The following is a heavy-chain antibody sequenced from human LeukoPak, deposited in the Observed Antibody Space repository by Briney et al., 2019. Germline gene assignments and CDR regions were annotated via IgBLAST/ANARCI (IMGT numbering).Heavy chain of an antibody. Sequence: PGGSLRLSGAVSGFTFSSYWMHWVRQAPGKGLVWVSRINSDGSSTSYADSVKGRFTISRDNAKNTLYLQMNSLRAEDTAVYYCARESSEAVVFDYWGQGTLVTVSS. CDR3: ARESSEAVVFDY. J-gene: IGHJ4*02. CDR2: INSDGSST. D-gene: IGHD6-19*01. CDR1: GFTFSSYW. V-gene: IGHV3-74*01.